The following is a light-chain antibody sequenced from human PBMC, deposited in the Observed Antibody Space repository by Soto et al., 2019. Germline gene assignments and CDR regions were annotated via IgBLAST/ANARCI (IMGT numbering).Light chain of an antibody. J-gene: IGKJ3*01. CDR3: QQDLRPPLT. CDR1: QSISSY. V-gene: IGKV1-39*01. Sequence: DIQMTQSPSSLSASVGDRVTITCRASQSISSYLNWYQQKPGKAPNLLIYAASSLQSGVPSRFSGSGSGTDFTLTISSLQPEDFATYYCQQDLRPPLTFGPGTKVDIK. CDR2: AAS.